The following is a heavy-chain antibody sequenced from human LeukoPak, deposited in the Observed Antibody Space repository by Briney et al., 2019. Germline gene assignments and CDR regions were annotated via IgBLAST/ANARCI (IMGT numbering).Heavy chain of an antibody. CDR2: ITGSGGNT. CDR3: AKWGDYDVLTGYYVSDY. V-gene: IGHV3-23*01. CDR1: GFTFSNYA. D-gene: IGHD3-9*01. J-gene: IGHJ4*02. Sequence: GASLRLSCAASGFTFSNYAMSWIRQAPGKGLEWISAITGSGGNTYYADSVKGRFTISRDNSKNTVFLQMNSLRAEDTAVYYCAKWGDYDVLTGYYVSDYWGQGTLVTVSS.